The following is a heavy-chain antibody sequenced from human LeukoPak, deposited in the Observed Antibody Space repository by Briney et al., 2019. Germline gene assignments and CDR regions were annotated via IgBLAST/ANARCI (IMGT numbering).Heavy chain of an antibody. CDR3: AKVLMTTVTISTFDI. CDR2: IKQDGSEK. V-gene: IGHV3-7*05. J-gene: IGHJ3*02. CDR1: GFSLSTYW. Sequence: GGSLRLSCAASGFSLSTYWMSWVRQAPGKGLEWVANIKQDGSEKYYVDSVKGRFTISRDNSKNSLYLQMSSLRTEDTALYYCAKVLMTTVTISTFDIWGQGTMVTVSS. D-gene: IGHD4-17*01.